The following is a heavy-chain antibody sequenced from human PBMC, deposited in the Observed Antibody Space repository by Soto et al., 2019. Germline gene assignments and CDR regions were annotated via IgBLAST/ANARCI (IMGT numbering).Heavy chain of an antibody. D-gene: IGHD6-19*01. J-gene: IGHJ4*02. CDR1: GFTFSSYA. Sequence: GESLKISCAASGFTFSSYAMHWVRQAPGRVLELVAIISYDLINQYFADSLEGRVTSSIYNCKSTLYLQMNSLIADGSCVYYCARGLSSGWVIDYWGQGTLVTVSS. V-gene: IGHV3-30*14. CDR2: ISYDLINQ. CDR3: ARGLSSGWVIDY.